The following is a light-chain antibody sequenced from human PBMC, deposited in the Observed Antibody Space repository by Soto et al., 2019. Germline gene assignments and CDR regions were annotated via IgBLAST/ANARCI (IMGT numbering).Light chain of an antibody. V-gene: IGKV1-39*01. CDR3: QQSFTTPS. CDR1: QTVSSY. CDR2: ATS. Sequence: DIQMTHSPSSLSASVGDRVNITCRASQTVSSYLNWYQQKPGTVPKLLICATSTLQSGVPSRFSGRGFGTDFTLTISRLQPEDFATYYCQQSFTTPSFGQGTRLEIK. J-gene: IGKJ5*01.